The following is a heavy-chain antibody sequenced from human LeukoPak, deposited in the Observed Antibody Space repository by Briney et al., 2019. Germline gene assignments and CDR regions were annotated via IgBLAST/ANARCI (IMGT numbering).Heavy chain of an antibody. V-gene: IGHV3-23*01. CDR1: GFTFSNYA. Sequence: GGSLRLSCAASGFTFSNYAMSWVRQAPGKGLEWVSTIVGSGDTTYYADSVKGRFTISRDNSKSPLFLQMNSLRAEDTAVYYCAKRHTSGWFYFDYWGQGTLVTVSA. CDR3: AKRHTSGWFYFDY. D-gene: IGHD6-19*01. CDR2: IVGSGDTT. J-gene: IGHJ4*02.